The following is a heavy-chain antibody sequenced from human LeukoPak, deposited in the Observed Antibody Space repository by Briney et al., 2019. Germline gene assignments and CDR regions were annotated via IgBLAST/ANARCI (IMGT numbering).Heavy chain of an antibody. CDR1: GFTFSDYY. V-gene: IGHV3-11*01. CDR2: ISSSGSTI. J-gene: IGHJ4*02. CDR3: AKAGEYSSSSEVDY. Sequence: GGSLRLSCAASGFTFSDYYMSWIRQAPGKGLEWVSYISSSGSTIYYADSVKGRFTISRDNAKNSLYLQMNSLRAEDTAVYYCAKAGEYSSSSEVDYWGQGTLVTVSS. D-gene: IGHD6-6*01.